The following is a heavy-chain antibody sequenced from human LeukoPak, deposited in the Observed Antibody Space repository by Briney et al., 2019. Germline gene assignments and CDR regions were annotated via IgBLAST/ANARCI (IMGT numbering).Heavy chain of an antibody. Sequence: SETLSLTCTVSGYSISSTYYWGWIRQPPGKGLEWVGSVFHSGNTYYNPSLKSRLTISADTSKNQFSLTLTTVTAADTAVYYCARDRSVGVLPAPPFDFWGQGTLVTVSS. V-gene: IGHV4-38-2*02. D-gene: IGHD6-6*01. CDR1: GYSISSTYY. CDR3: ARDRSVGVLPAPPFDF. J-gene: IGHJ4*02. CDR2: VFHSGNT.